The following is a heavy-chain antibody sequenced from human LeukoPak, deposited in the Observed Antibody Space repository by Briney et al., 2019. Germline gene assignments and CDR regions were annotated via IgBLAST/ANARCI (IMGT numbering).Heavy chain of an antibody. CDR1: GFTFSGSA. D-gene: IGHD4-11*01. V-gene: IGHV3-73*01. J-gene: IGHJ4*02. CDR2: IRSKANSYAT. Sequence: PGGSLRLSCAASGFTFSGSAMHWVRQASGKGLEWVGRIRSKANSYATAYAASVKGRFTISRDDSKNTAYLQMNSLKTEDTAVYYCTRPSHSDADSSKDYWGQGTLVTVSS. CDR3: TRPSHSDADSSKDY.